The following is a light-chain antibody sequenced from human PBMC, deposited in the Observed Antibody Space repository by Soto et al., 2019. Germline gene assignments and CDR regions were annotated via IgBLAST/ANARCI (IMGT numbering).Light chain of an antibody. J-gene: IGLJ1*01. CDR1: SSDIGGYNY. CDR3: SSYTSSSTPRYV. CDR2: EVT. Sequence: QSALAQPASVSGSPGQSITISCTGTSSDIGGYNYVSWYQQHPGKAPKLVISEVTNRPSGVSNRFSGSKSGNTASLTISGLQAEDEADYYCSSYTSSSTPRYVFGTGTKVTVL. V-gene: IGLV2-14*01.